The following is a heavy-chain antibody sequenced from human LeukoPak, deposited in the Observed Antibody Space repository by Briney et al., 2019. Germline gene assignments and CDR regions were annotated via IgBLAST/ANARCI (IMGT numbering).Heavy chain of an antibody. Sequence: GGPLRLSCAASGFTFSSYEMNWVRQAPGKGLEWGSYISSSGSTIYYADSVKGRFTISRDNAKNSLYLQMNSLRAEDTAVYYCARDPGQWLTIPSAAFDYWGQGTLVTVSS. CDR1: GFTFSSYE. D-gene: IGHD6-19*01. V-gene: IGHV3-48*03. CDR3: ARDPGQWLTIPSAAFDY. J-gene: IGHJ4*02. CDR2: ISSSGSTI.